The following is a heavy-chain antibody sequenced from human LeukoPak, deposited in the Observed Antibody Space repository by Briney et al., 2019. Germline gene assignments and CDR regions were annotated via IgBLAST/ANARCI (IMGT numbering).Heavy chain of an antibody. D-gene: IGHD2-2*01. CDR1: GYTFTYYD. CDR2: INPNDGDT. CDR3: ARANFLYCSSSTCLFDY. V-gene: IGHV1-2*02. Sequence: GASVKASCKASGYTFTYYDMHWVRQAPGQGFDWIGWINPNDGDTNYAQKFQGRVTMTRDTSISTAHMEVSRLRSDDTAVYYCARANFLYCSSSTCLFDYWGQGTLVTVSS. J-gene: IGHJ4*02.